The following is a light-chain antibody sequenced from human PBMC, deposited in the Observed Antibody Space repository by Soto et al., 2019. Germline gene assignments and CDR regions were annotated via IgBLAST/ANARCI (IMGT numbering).Light chain of an antibody. J-gene: IGKJ2*01. CDR2: GAS. CDR3: QQYGSSHMYT. Sequence: DIVLTQSPGTLSLSPGERATLSCRASQSVSSSYLAWYQQQPGQAPRLLIYGASSRATGIPDRFSGSGSGTDFTLTISRLEPEDFAVYYCQQYGSSHMYTFGQGTKLEIK. CDR1: QSVSSSY. V-gene: IGKV3-20*01.